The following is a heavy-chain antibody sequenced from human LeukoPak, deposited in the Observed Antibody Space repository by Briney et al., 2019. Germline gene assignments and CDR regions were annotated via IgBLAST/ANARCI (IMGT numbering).Heavy chain of an antibody. Sequence: SETLSLTCTVSGGSVSSYYWTWIRQPPGKGLEWIGYIHYSGTNDYNPSLRSRVTMSVDTSENQFSLRLRPVTAADTAVYYCAKYDTSGYLDYWGQGTLVTVSS. J-gene: IGHJ4*02. D-gene: IGHD3-22*01. CDR3: AKYDTSGYLDY. CDR2: IHYSGTN. V-gene: IGHV4-59*02. CDR1: GGSVSSYY.